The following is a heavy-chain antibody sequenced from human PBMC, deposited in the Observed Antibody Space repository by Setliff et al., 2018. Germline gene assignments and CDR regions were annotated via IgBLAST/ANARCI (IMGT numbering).Heavy chain of an antibody. J-gene: IGHJ3*01. D-gene: IGHD3-16*02. CDR1: GYTFTNYG. CDR3: SRETVTFGGIIVRGYFDV. CDR2: IIPIFGTP. Sequence: SVKVSCKPSGYTFTNYGITWVRQAPGQGLEWMGAIIPIFGTPKYAQKFQDRVTITAGVSKRTAYMELSSLRSDDTAVYYCSRETVTFGGIIVRGYFDVWGQGTMVTVSS. V-gene: IGHV1-69*13.